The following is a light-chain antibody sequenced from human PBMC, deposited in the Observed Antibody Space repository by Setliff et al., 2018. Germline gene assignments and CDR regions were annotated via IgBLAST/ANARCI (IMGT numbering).Light chain of an antibody. Sequence: QSVLTQPPSASGTPGQRVTISCSGSSSNIGSKTVNWYQQLPGTAPKLLMFQNSQRPSGVPDRFSGSKSGTSASLAVSGLQADDEADYYCSSYAASYNPYVFGTGTKVTVL. CDR2: QNS. J-gene: IGLJ1*01. V-gene: IGLV1-44*01. CDR3: SSYAASYNPYV. CDR1: SSNIGSKT.